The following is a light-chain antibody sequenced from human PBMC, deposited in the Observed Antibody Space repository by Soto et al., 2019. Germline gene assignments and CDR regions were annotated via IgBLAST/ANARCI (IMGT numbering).Light chain of an antibody. J-gene: IGLJ2*01. CDR2: EVS. CDR3: SSYTTSSTVV. CDR1: SSDVGPYNY. Sequence: QSVLTQPASVSGSPGQSITISCTGTSSDVGPYNYVSWYQQHPGKALKVMIYEVSNRPSGVSNRFSGSKSGNTASLTISGLQAEDEADYYCSSYTTSSTVVFGGGTKVTVL. V-gene: IGLV2-14*01.